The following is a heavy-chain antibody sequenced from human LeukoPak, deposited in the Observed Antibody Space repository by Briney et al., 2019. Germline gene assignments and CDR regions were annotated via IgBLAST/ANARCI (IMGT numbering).Heavy chain of an antibody. D-gene: IGHD5-18*01. CDR2: IIPIFGIA. V-gene: IGHV1-69*04. CDR1: GGTFSSYA. J-gene: IGHJ5*02. Sequence: ASVKDSCKASGGTFSSYAISWVRQAPGQGLEWMGRIIPIFGIANYAQRFQGRVTITADKSTSIAYMELSSLRSEDSAVYYCARGPIQLWLLGPSEGTNWFDPWGQGTLVTVSS. CDR3: ARGPIQLWLLGPSEGTNWFDP.